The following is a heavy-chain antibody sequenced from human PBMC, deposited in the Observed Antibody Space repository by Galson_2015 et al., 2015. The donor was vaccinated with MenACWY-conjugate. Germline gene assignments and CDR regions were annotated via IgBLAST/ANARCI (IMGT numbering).Heavy chain of an antibody. CDR3: ARLAYCGGDCYSTSGWHFDL. CDR1: GISLSASGMR. V-gene: IGHV2-70*04. J-gene: IGHJ2*01. D-gene: IGHD2-21*02. Sequence: PALVKPTQTLTLTCTFSGISLSASGMRVSWIRQPPGKALEWLARIDWDDDKFYSTSLKTRLTIFKDTSKNQVVLTLTNVDPVDTATYYCARLAYCGGDCYSTSGWHFDLWGRGTLVTVSS. CDR2: IDWDDDK.